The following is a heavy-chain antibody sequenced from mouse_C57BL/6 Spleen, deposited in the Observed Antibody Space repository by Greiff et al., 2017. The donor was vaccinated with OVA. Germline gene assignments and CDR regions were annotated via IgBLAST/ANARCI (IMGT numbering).Heavy chain of an antibody. D-gene: IGHD1-1*01. CDR2: INPGSGGT. Sequence: VQLQQSGAELVRPGTSVKVSCKASGYAFTNYLIEWVKQRPGQGLEWIGVINPGSGGTNYNEKFKGKATLTADKSSSTAYMQLSSLTSEDSAVYFCAKLEITTEDYWGQGTTLTVSS. CDR1: GYAFTNYL. V-gene: IGHV1-54*01. CDR3: AKLEITTEDY. J-gene: IGHJ2*01.